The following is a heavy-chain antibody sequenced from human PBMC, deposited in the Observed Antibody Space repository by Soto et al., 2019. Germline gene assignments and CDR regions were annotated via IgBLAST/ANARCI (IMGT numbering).Heavy chain of an antibody. CDR1: GFTFSKYA. J-gene: IGHJ3*02. CDR3: AKDPNGDYVGAFDI. V-gene: IGHV3-23*01. D-gene: IGHD4-17*01. CDR2: ISGSGGST. Sequence: GGSLRLSCAASGFTFSKYAMTWVRQAPGEGLEWVSSISGSGGSTYYADSVKGRFTISRDNSKNTLSLQMNSLRAEDTAVYYRAKDPNGDYVGAFDIWGQGTMVTVSS.